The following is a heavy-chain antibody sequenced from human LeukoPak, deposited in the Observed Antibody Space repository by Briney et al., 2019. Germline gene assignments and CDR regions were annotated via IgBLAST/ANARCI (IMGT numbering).Heavy chain of an antibody. CDR2: IGWNSGSI. V-gene: IGHV3-9*03. D-gene: IGHD6-6*01. Sequence: PGGSLRLSCAASGFTFSNYSMNWVRQAPGKGLEWVSGIGWNSGSINYADSVRGRFTISRDNAKNSLFLQMNSLRTEDMALYFCARGKTGYGTSYYFDYWGQGILVTVSS. J-gene: IGHJ4*02. CDR1: GFTFSNYS. CDR3: ARGKTGYGTSYYFDY.